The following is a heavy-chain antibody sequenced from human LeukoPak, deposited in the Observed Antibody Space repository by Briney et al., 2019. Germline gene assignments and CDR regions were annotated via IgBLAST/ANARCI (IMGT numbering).Heavy chain of an antibody. Sequence: SGGSLRLSCAASGFTVSSNYMSWVRQAPGKGLEWVSVIYSGGSTYYADSVKGRFTISRDNSKNTLYLQMNSLRAEDTAVYYCAREDRLHYYYYMDVWGKGTTVTISS. D-gene: IGHD5-12*01. CDR1: GFTVSSNY. CDR3: AREDRLHYYYYMDV. J-gene: IGHJ6*03. CDR2: IYSGGST. V-gene: IGHV3-66*01.